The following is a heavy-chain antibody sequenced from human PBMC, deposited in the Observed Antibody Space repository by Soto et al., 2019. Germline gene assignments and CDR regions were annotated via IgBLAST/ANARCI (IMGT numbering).Heavy chain of an antibody. J-gene: IGHJ4*02. CDR3: ARSGFGDYGDPDFDY. CDR1: GFTFSSYG. CDR2: IWYDGSNK. D-gene: IGHD4-17*01. Sequence: GGSLRLSCAASGFTFSSYGMHWVRQAPGKGLEWVAVIWYDGSNKYYADSVKGRFTISRDNSKNTLYLQMNSLRAEDTAVYYCARSGFGDYGDPDFDYWGQGTLVTVSS. V-gene: IGHV3-33*01.